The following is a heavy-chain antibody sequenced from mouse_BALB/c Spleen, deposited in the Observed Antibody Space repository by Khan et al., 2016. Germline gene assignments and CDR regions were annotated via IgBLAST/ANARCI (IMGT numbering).Heavy chain of an antibody. CDR3: ARWAYYGNYLFAY. V-gene: IGHV1-7*01. J-gene: IGHJ3*01. D-gene: IGHD2-10*01. CDR1: GYTFTSYW. CDR2: INPSTGYT. Sequence: VQLQESGAELAKPGASVKMSCKASGYTFTSYWMHWVKQRPGQGLEWIGYINPSTGYTEYNQKFKDKATLTADKSSSQAYMQLSSLTSEDAAVYYCARWAYYGNYLFAYWGQGTLVTVSA.